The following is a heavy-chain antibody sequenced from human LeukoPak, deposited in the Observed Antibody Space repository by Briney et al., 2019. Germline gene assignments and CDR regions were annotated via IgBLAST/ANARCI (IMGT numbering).Heavy chain of an antibody. Sequence: GASVKVSCKASGYTFTRYFMHWVRQAPGQGLEWMGWINPNSGGTNYAQKFQGRVTMTSDTSISTAYMGLSRLRSDDTAVYYCARGLGSSGRATGNWGQGTLVTVSS. CDR1: GYTFTRYF. CDR3: ARGLGSSGRATGN. J-gene: IGHJ4*02. CDR2: INPNSGGT. V-gene: IGHV1-2*02. D-gene: IGHD6-19*01.